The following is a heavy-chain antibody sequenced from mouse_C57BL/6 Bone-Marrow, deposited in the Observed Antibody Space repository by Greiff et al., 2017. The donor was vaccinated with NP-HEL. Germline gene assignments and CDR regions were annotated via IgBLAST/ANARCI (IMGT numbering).Heavy chain of an antibody. J-gene: IGHJ2*01. V-gene: IGHV1-7*01. CDR1: GYTFTSYW. CDR3: AKGYFDY. Sequence: QVQLQQSGAELAKPGASVKLSCKASGYTFTSYWMHWVKQRPGQGLEWIGYINPSSGYTKYNQKFKDKATVTADKSSSTAYMQLSSLTYEDSAVYYCAKGYFDYWGQGTTLTVSS. CDR2: INPSSGYT.